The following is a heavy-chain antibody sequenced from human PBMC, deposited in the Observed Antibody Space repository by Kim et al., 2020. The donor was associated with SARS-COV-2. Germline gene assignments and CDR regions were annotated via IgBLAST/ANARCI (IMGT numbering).Heavy chain of an antibody. CDR3: TTPTTAFTGSGSYYHYYYYGMDV. D-gene: IGHD3-10*01. Sequence: GGSLRLSCAASGFTFSNAWMSWVRQAPGKGLEWVGRIKSKIDGGTTDYAAPVKGRFTIPREDSKNTLYLQMNSLKTEDTAVYYCTTPTTAFTGSGSYYHYYYYGMDVWGQGTTVTVSS. CDR1: GFTFSNAW. CDR2: IKSKIDGGTT. V-gene: IGHV3-15*01. J-gene: IGHJ6*02.